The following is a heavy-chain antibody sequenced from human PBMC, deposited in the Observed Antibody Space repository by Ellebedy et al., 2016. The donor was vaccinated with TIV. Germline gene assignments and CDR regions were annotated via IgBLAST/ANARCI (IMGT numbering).Heavy chain of an antibody. D-gene: IGHD3-22*01. CDR2: VHYTGNT. CDR1: GGSISSSRYH. J-gene: IGHJ5*02. Sequence: SETLSLXXTVSGGSISSSRYHWGWIRQPPGKGLEWIGHVHYTGNTYYSPSLKSRITISADTSKNQFSLNLSSVTAADTAVYYCVRQIYETSGYRTQRGNWFDPWGQGTLVIVSS. V-gene: IGHV4-39*01. CDR3: VRQIYETSGYRTQRGNWFDP.